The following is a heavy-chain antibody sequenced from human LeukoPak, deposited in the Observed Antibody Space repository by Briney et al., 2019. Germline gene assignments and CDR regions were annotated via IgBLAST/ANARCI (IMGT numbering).Heavy chain of an antibody. CDR1: GFTLSRNS. J-gene: IGHJ1*01. CDR3: AKNHYYGVLGLFQN. CDR2: ISSSSSYI. Sequence: PGGSLRLSCAASGFTLSRNSMNWVRQAPGKGLEWVSSISSSSSYIYYADSVKGRFTISRDNAKNSLFLQMNSLRAEDTAVYYCAKNHYYGVLGLFQNWGQGTLVTVSS. D-gene: IGHD3-10*01. V-gene: IGHV3-21*04.